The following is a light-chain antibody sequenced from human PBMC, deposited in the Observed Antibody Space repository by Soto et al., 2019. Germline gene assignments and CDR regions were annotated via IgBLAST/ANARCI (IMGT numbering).Light chain of an antibody. CDR2: GAS. V-gene: IGKV3-15*01. J-gene: IGKJ1*01. CDR1: QSVSRN. CDR3: QQYNSWPPRWT. Sequence: EIVMTQSPATLSVSPGESATLSCRASQSVSRNLAWYQQKLGQAPRLLIYGASTRATGISARFSGSGSGTEFPLTISSLQSEDFAVYYCQQYNSWPPRWTFGQGTKVEIK.